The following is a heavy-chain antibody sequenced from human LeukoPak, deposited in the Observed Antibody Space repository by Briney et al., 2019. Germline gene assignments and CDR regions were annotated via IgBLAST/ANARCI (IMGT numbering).Heavy chain of an antibody. V-gene: IGHV4-59*01. Sequence: SETLSLTCTVSGGSISSYYWSWIRQPPGKGLEWIGYIYYSGSTNYNPSLKSRVTISVDTSKNQYSLKLSSVTAADTAVYYCARDDPTGYYYYGMDVWGQGTTVTVSS. CDR1: GGSISSYY. J-gene: IGHJ6*02. CDR3: ARDDPTGYYYYGMDV. CDR2: IYYSGST.